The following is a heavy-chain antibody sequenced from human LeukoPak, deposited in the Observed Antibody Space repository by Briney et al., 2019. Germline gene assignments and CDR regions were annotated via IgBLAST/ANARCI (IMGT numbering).Heavy chain of an antibody. V-gene: IGHV3-11*04. D-gene: IGHD1-26*01. CDR2: ISSSGSTI. Sequence: GGSLRLSRAASGLTSSEYYISCVREAPGKGLEWVAYISSSGSTIYYADSVKGRFTISRDNAKNSLYLQMNSLRAEDTAVYYCASDLIEWEQLHWGQGTLVTVAS. J-gene: IGHJ4*02. CDR3: ASDLIEWEQLH. CDR1: GLTSSEYY.